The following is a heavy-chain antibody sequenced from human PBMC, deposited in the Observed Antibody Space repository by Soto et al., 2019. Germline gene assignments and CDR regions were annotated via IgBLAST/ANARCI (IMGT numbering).Heavy chain of an antibody. Sequence: PGGSLRLSCAASGFTFSSYGMHWVRQAPGKGLEWVAVISYDGSNKYYADSVKGRFTISRDNSKNTLYLQMNSLRAEDTAVYYCAKDRGEYDFWSGYCVYWGQGTLVTVSS. J-gene: IGHJ4*02. CDR2: ISYDGSNK. V-gene: IGHV3-30*18. CDR3: AKDRGEYDFWSGYCVY. D-gene: IGHD3-3*01. CDR1: GFTFSSYG.